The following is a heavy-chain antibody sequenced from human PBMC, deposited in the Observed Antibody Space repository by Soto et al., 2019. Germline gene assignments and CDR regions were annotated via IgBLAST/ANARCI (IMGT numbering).Heavy chain of an antibody. CDR1: GFTVGGNY. Sequence: EVQLVETGGGLIQPGGSRRLSVAASGFTVGGNYMPGVPQSPGKGLEWVSLIYSNGDKDYADSVKGRFSISRDNFKNTLYLQMNDLRAEDTAVYHCARKSDSSPVPEADGVWGRGTLVTVSS. CDR3: ARKSDSSPVPEADGV. J-gene: IGHJ4*02. D-gene: IGHD2-8*01. V-gene: IGHV3-53*02. CDR2: IYSNGDK.